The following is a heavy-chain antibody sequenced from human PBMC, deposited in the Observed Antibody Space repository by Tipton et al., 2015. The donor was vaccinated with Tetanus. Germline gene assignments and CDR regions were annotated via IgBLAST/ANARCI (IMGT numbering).Heavy chain of an antibody. J-gene: IGHJ4*02. D-gene: IGHD2-15*01. CDR3: ARPPLGYCGGGICFAWFDC. V-gene: IGHV4-39*01. CDR2: IYSGGST. Sequence: TLSLTCTVSGGSIRSSSYYRGWIRQPPGKGLEWIGTIYSGGSTYYNPSLKSRVTISVDTSKNQFSLKLSSVTAADTAVYYCARPPLGYCGGGICFAWFDCWGQGALVTVSS. CDR1: GGSIRSSSYY.